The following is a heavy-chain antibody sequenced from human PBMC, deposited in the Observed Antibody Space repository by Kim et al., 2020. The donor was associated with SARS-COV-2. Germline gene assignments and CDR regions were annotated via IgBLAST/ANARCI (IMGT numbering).Heavy chain of an antibody. CDR3: ASGLQGGY. CDR2: ISYDGSNK. CDR1: GFTFSSYA. D-gene: IGHD3-10*01. J-gene: IGHJ4*02. Sequence: GGSLRLSCAASGFTFSSYAMHWVRQAPGKGLEWVAVISYDGSNKYYADSVKGRFTISRDNSKNTLYLQMNSLRAEVTAVYYCASGLQGGYWGQGTLVTVSS. V-gene: IGHV3-30*04.